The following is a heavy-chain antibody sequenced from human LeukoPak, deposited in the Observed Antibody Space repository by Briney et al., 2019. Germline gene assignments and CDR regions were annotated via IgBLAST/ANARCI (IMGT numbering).Heavy chain of an antibody. V-gene: IGHV4-59*01. CDR3: ARLRSRGWYLGWFDP. D-gene: IGHD6-19*01. CDR1: GGSIRSYY. CDR2: IYSSGST. J-gene: IGHJ5*02. Sequence: SETLSLTCTVSGGSIRSYYWSWIRQPPGKGLEWIGYIYSSGSTNYNPALKSRVTISVDTSKNQFPLQLSSVTAADTAVYYCARLRSRGWYLGWFDPWGQGTLVTVSS.